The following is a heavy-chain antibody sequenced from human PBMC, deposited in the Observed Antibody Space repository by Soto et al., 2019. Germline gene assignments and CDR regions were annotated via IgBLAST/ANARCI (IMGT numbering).Heavy chain of an antibody. Sequence: QVQLQQWGAGLLKPSETLSLTCAVYGGSFSGYYWSWIRQPPGKGLEWIGEINHSGSTNYNPSLKSRVTISVDTSKNQFSLKLSSVTAADTAVYYCARGFLAAANYRGQGTLVTVSS. CDR1: GGSFSGYY. CDR3: ARGFLAAANY. CDR2: INHSGST. J-gene: IGHJ4*02. D-gene: IGHD6-13*01. V-gene: IGHV4-34*01.